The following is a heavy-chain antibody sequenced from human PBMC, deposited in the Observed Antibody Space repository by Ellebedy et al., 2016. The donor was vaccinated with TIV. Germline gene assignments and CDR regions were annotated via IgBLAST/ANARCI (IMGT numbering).Heavy chain of an antibody. Sequence: GESLKISCKGSGYRFASYWIGWVRQMPGKGLEWMGIIYPGDSDTRYSPSFQGQVTFSVDKSISTAYLQWSSLKASDTAMYYCARRETVAGVDYWGQGTLVTVSS. V-gene: IGHV5-51*01. J-gene: IGHJ4*02. CDR3: ARRETVAGVDY. CDR1: GYRFASYW. D-gene: IGHD6-19*01. CDR2: IYPGDSDT.